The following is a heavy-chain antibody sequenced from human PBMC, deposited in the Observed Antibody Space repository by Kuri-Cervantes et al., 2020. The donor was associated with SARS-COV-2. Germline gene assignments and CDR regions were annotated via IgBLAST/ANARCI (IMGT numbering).Heavy chain of an antibody. CDR3: ARDLRWAAAGKATSVDY. CDR1: GYTFTSYG. V-gene: IGHV1-18*01. D-gene: IGHD6-13*01. Sequence: ASVKVSCKASGYTFTSYGISWVRQAPGQGLEWMGWISAYNGNTNYAQKLQGRVTMTTDTSTSTAYMELRRLRSDDTAVYYCARDLRWAAAGKATSVDYWGQGTLVTVSS. J-gene: IGHJ4*02. CDR2: ISAYNGNT.